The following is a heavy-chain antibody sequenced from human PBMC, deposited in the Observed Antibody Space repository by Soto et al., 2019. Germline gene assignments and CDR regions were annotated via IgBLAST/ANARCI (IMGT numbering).Heavy chain of an antibody. Sequence: GGSLRLSCAASGFTFSNHPMSWVRQAPGKGLEWVSTISSGSGGSTHYADSVKGRFTISRDNSKNTLYLQMNSLRAEDTAVYYCARGIRVVRGVMVSYYYGMDVWGQGTTVTVSS. J-gene: IGHJ6*02. CDR3: ARGIRVVRGVMVSYYYGMDV. D-gene: IGHD3-10*01. V-gene: IGHV3-23*01. CDR2: ISSGSGGST. CDR1: GFTFSNHP.